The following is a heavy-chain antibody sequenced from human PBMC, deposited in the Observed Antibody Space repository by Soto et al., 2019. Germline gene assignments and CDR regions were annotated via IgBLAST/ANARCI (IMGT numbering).Heavy chain of an antibody. CDR3: AKELAIIGKGAFDM. Sequence: GGSLRLSCAASGFTFSSYAMSWVRQAPGKGLDWFSAISGSGGSTFYADSVKGRLIISKDNSKNTLYLQMSSLRAEDTAVYYCAKELAIIGKGAFDMWGQGTMVTVSS. V-gene: IGHV3-23*01. CDR1: GFTFSSYA. CDR2: ISGSGGST. D-gene: IGHD3-3*02. J-gene: IGHJ3*02.